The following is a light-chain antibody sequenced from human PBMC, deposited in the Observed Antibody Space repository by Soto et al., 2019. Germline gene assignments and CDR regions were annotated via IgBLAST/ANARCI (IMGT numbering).Light chain of an antibody. CDR2: AAS. Sequence: AIRMTQSPSSLSASTGDRVTITCRASQGISIYLAWYQQKPGKAPKLLIYAASTLQSGVPSRFSGSGSGTDFILTISCLQSEDFATYYCQQYYSYSTFGQGTKVEIK. V-gene: IGKV1-8*01. CDR3: QQYYSYST. CDR1: QGISIY. J-gene: IGKJ1*01.